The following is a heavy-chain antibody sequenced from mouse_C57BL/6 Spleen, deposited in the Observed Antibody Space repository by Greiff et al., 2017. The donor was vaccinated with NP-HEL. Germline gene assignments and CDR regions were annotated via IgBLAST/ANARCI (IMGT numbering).Heavy chain of an antibody. D-gene: IGHD1-1*01. V-gene: IGHV1-76*01. J-gene: IGHJ2*01. CDR2: IYPGSGNT. CDR3: ARRGTTVVEEYYFDY. CDR1: GYTFTDYY. Sequence: VQLQQSGAELVRPGASVKLSCKASGYTFTDYYINWVKQRPGQGLEWIARIYPGSGNTYYNEKFKGKATLTAEKSSSTAYMQLSSLTSEDSAVYFCARRGTTVVEEYYFDYWGQGTTLTVSS.